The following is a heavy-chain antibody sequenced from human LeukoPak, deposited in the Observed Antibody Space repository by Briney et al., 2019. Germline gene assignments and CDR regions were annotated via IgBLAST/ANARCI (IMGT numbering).Heavy chain of an antibody. Sequence: GGSLRLSCAASGFAFSSYGMSWVRQAPGKGLEWVSAISGSGGSTYYADSVKGRFTISRDNSKNTLYLQMNSLRAEDTAVYYCAKALYSSSWYYYYYYYMDVWGKGTTVTISS. V-gene: IGHV3-23*01. D-gene: IGHD6-13*01. CDR3: AKALYSSSWYYYYYYYMDV. CDR1: GFAFSSYG. J-gene: IGHJ6*03. CDR2: ISGSGGST.